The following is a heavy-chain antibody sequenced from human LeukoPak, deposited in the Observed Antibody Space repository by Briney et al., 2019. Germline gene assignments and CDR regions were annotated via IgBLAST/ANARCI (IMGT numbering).Heavy chain of an antibody. CDR3: ARDLGSSSWYQWTPFDY. D-gene: IGHD6-13*01. Sequence: PGGSLRLSCAASGFTFSSYSMNWVRQAPGKGLEWVSYISSSSSYIYYADSVKGRFTISRDNAKNSLYLQMNSLRAEDTAVYYCARDLGSSSWYQWTPFDYWGQGTLVTVSS. CDR2: ISSSSSYI. V-gene: IGHV3-21*05. J-gene: IGHJ4*02. CDR1: GFTFSSYS.